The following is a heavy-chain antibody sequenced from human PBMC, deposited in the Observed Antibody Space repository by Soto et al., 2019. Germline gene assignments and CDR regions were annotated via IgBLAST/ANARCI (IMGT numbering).Heavy chain of an antibody. J-gene: IGHJ6*03. CDR1: GFSLSSSW. CDR3: ARRGVYTYYYYMDV. CDR2: INGSGSTT. D-gene: IGHD3-10*01. V-gene: IGHV3-48*01. Sequence: GGSLRLSCAASGFSLSSSWMHWVRQAPGKGLEWVSHINGSGSTTYYADSVKGRFTTSRDNAKNSLYLRMNSLRAEDTAVYYCARRGVYTYYYYMDVWGKGTTVTVSS.